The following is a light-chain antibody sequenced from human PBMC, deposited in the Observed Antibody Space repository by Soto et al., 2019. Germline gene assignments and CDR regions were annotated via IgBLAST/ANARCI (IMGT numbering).Light chain of an antibody. Sequence: QSVLTQPPSVSGAPGQRVTISCTGSSSNIGAGYDVHWYQQLPGTAPKLLIYGNSNRPSGVPDRFSGSKSGTSASLAITGLRVEDEADYYCQTYDSSLSGVVFGGGPKLT. V-gene: IGLV1-40*01. CDR2: GNS. J-gene: IGLJ2*01. CDR3: QTYDSSLSGVV. CDR1: SSNIGAGYD.